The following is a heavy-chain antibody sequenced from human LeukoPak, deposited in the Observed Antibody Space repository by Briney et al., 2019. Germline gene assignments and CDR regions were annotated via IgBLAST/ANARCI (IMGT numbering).Heavy chain of an antibody. CDR2: IYYSGST. D-gene: IGHD3/OR15-3a*01. CDR1: GGSISSSSYY. CDR3: ARHGLNGYYFDY. J-gene: IGHJ4*02. Sequence: SETLSLTCTVSGGSISSSSYYWGWIRQPPGKGLEWIGSIYYSGSTYYNPSLKSRVTISVDTSKNQFSLKLSSLTAADTAVYYCARHGLNGYYFDYWGQGTLVTVSS. V-gene: IGHV4-39*01.